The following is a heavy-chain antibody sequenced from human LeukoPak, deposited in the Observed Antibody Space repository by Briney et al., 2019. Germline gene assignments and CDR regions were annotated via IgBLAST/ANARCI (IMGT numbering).Heavy chain of an antibody. CDR3: ARGYDFWSGTFDY. Sequence: PSQTLSLTCTVSGGSISSGSYYWSWIRQPAGKGLEWIGRIYTSGSTNYNPSLKSRVTISVDTSKNQLSLKLSSVTAADTAVYYCARGYDFWSGTFDYWGQGTLVTVSS. V-gene: IGHV4-61*02. D-gene: IGHD3-3*01. CDR2: IYTSGST. CDR1: GGSISSGSYY. J-gene: IGHJ4*02.